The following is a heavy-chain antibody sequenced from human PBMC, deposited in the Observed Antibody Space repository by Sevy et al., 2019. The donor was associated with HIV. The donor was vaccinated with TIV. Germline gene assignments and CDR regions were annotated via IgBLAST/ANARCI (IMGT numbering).Heavy chain of an antibody. CDR1: GFTFSSYW. D-gene: IGHD3-22*01. Sequence: GGSLRLSCAASGFTFSSYWMHWVRQAPGKGLVWVSRINSDGSSTSYADSVKGRFTISRDNAKNTLYLQMNSLRAEDTAVYYCASTAQPYYYDSSGYAEPLFDYWGQGTLVTVSS. CDR3: ASTAQPYYYDSSGYAEPLFDY. CDR2: INSDGSST. J-gene: IGHJ4*02. V-gene: IGHV3-74*01.